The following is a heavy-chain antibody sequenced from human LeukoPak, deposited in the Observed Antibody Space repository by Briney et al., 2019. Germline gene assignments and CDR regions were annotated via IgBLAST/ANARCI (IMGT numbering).Heavy chain of an antibody. CDR2: FNPNSGGT. Sequence: ASVKVSCKASVYTFTGSYMHWVRQAPGQGPEWMGWFNPNSGGTNYAQKFQGRVTMTRDTSIRTAFMELGRPRSDDPAVYYCARGLPRYCCRGSCYSRNGYFDYWGGETLVSVVS. CDR3: ARGLPRYCCRGSCYSRNGYFDY. J-gene: IGHJ4*02. D-gene: IGHD2-15*01. CDR1: VYTFTGSY. V-gene: IGHV1-2*02.